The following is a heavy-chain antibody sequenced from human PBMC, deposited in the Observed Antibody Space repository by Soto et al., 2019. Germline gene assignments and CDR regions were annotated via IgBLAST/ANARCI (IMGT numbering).Heavy chain of an antibody. D-gene: IGHD6-19*01. CDR3: ARGRYFATTHRQWWYFDF. CDR2: ISPANGDK. CDR1: GYTFITSG. V-gene: IGHV1-18*01. Sequence: QVELMQSGPEVKRPGTSVKVSCKASGYTFITSGINWVRQTPGQPLEWVGWISPANGDKKYAQKFKDRVILPSETSTDTVNMELTNLRSDDTAVYFCARGRYFATTHRQWWYFDFWGRGTPVTVSS. J-gene: IGHJ2*01.